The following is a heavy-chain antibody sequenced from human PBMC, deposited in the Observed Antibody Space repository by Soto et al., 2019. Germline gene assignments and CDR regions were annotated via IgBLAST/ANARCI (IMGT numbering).Heavy chain of an antibody. CDR1: GFTVSSNY. D-gene: IGHD6-13*01. CDR2: IYSGGST. Sequence: GGSLRLSCAASGFTVSSNYMSWVRQAPGKGLEWVSVIYSGGSTYYADSVKGRFTISRDNSKNTLYLQMNSLRAEDTAVYYCARDYSSSWYGNYYYGMDVWGQGTTVTVSS. V-gene: IGHV3-53*01. CDR3: ARDYSSSWYGNYYYGMDV. J-gene: IGHJ6*02.